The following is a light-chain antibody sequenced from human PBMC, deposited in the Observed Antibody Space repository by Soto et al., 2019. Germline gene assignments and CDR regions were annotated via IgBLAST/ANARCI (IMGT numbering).Light chain of an antibody. Sequence: DIQTTQSPSSVSASVGDRVTITCRASQDVSSWLAWYQQKPGKAPKIMTYAASSLQSGVPSRFSGSGSGTDCTLTISSLQPEDVSTYYCQQANSFPPTLGGGTKVDIK. J-gene: IGKJ4*01. CDR2: AAS. CDR3: QQANSFPPT. V-gene: IGKV1D-12*01. CDR1: QDVSSW.